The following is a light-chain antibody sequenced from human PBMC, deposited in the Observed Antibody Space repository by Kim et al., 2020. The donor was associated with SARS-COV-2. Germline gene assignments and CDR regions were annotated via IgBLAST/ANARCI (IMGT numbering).Light chain of an antibody. J-gene: IGKJ1*01. CDR2: GAS. CDR1: QSVSSNY. Sequence: LSPGESTTHSCRASQSVSSNYLAWYQQKPGQAPRLLIYGASSRATGIPDRFSGSGSGTDFTLTISRLEPEDFAVYYCQQYGSSRTFGQGTKVDIK. V-gene: IGKV3-20*01. CDR3: QQYGSSRT.